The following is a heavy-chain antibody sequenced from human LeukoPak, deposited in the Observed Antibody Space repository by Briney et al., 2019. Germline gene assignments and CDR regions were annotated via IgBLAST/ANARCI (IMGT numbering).Heavy chain of an antibody. D-gene: IGHD1-26*01. CDR1: GFTLSGYS. J-gene: IGHJ6*03. CDR3: ARELGATTVFYYYYYYMDV. V-gene: IGHV3-21*01. Sequence: GGSLRLSCATSGFTLSGYSMNWVRQAPGKGLEWVSSISSSSSYIYYADSVKGRFTISRDNAKNSLYLQMNSLRAEDTAVYYCARELGATTVFYYYYYYMDVWGKGTTVTISS. CDR2: ISSSSSYI.